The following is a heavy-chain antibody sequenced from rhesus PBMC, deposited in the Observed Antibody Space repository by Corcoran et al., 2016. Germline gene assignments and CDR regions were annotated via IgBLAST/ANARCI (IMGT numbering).Heavy chain of an antibody. V-gene: IGHV4S7*01. CDR3: ARQWSNYGPLDY. J-gene: IGHJ4*01. D-gene: IGHD4-23*01. CDR1: GGSISGGSG. Sequence: QVQLQESGPGLVKPSETLSLTCAVSGGSISGGSGWSWIRPPPGKWLEWIGNIFGSMGSTYYNPSRKSRGTISRDTSKNQFSLKLSSVTAADTAVDYCARQWSNYGPLDYWGQGVLVTVSS. CDR2: IFGSMGST.